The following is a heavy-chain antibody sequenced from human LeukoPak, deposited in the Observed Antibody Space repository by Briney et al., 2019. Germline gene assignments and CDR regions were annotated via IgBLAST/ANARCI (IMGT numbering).Heavy chain of an antibody. Sequence: ASVKVSCKASGYTFTNNYLHGARQAPGQGLEWMGMTYPRDGSTRYAQNFQGRVTVTRDTSTTTAHMELRGLRSEDTAVYYCARDQEGFDYWGQGTVVTVSS. J-gene: IGHJ4*02. CDR2: TYPRDGST. CDR3: ARDQEGFDY. V-gene: IGHV1-46*01. CDR1: GYTFTNNY.